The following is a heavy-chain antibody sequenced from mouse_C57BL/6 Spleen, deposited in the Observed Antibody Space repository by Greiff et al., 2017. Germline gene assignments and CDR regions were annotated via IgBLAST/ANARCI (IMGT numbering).Heavy chain of an antibody. CDR1: GFTFSSYA. J-gene: IGHJ2*01. CDR2: ISSGGDYI. V-gene: IGHV5-9-1*02. CDR3: TRVGYGSSYVDY. D-gene: IGHD1-1*01. Sequence: LVESGEGLVKPGGSLKLSCAASGFTFSSYAMSWVRQTPEKRLEWVAYISSGGDYIYYADTVKGRFTISRDNARNTLYLQMSSLKSEDTAMYYCTRVGYGSSYVDYWGQGTTLTVSS.